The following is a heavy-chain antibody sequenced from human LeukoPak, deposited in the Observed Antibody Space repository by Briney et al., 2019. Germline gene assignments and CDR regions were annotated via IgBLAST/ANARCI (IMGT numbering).Heavy chain of an antibody. Sequence: GGSLRLSCAASGFSVDYNYMTWVRQAPGKGLEWVAGITWDGGSIGYADSVKGRFTISRDNAKNSVYLQINSLRADDTAVYYCARSHSSSWYYFDYWGQGTLVTVSS. J-gene: IGHJ4*02. CDR3: ARSHSSSWYYFDY. V-gene: IGHV3-20*04. D-gene: IGHD6-13*01. CDR2: ITWDGGSI. CDR1: GFSVDYNY.